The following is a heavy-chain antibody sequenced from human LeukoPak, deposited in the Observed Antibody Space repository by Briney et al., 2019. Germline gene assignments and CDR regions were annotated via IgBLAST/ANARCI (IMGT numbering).Heavy chain of an antibody. Sequence: GGSLRLSCAASGFTFSSYSMNWVRQAPGKGLEWVSSISSSSSYIYYADSVKGRFTISRDNAKNSLYLQMNSLRAEDTAVYYCARDLYGDSYGYDAFDIWGQGTMVTVSS. CDR1: GFTFSSYS. D-gene: IGHD5-18*01. CDR2: ISSSSSYI. V-gene: IGHV3-21*01. CDR3: ARDLYGDSYGYDAFDI. J-gene: IGHJ3*02.